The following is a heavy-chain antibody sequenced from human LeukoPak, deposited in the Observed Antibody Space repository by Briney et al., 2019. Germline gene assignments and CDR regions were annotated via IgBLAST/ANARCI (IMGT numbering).Heavy chain of an antibody. V-gene: IGHV4-4*02. J-gene: IGHJ6*03. Sequence: PSGTLSLTCAVSGDSISSDNWWTWVRQSPGKRLEWIGEIHHSGKTNYNPSLRSRVTMSLDKSRNQFSLKLISVTAADTAVYYCARVAGDSRLYYMDVWGKGTTVTISS. CDR2: IHHSGKT. CDR1: GDSISSDNW. CDR3: ARVAGDSRLYYMDV. D-gene: IGHD3-22*01.